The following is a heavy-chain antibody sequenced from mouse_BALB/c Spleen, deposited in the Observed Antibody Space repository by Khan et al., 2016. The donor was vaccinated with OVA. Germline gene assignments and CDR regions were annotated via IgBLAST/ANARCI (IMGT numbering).Heavy chain of an antibody. D-gene: IGHD1-1*02. CDR3: TREVVDGSSFAY. Sequence: QVQLQQPGIELVRPGASVKLSCKPSGYTFTNYWINWVKQRPGQGLEWIGNIYPSDSYSNYNQRFKDKATLTVDKSSSTAYLLLSSPTSEDSAVYYCTREVVDGSSFAYWGQGTLGTVSA. CDR2: IYPSDSYS. CDR1: GYTFTNYW. J-gene: IGHJ3*01. V-gene: IGHV1-69*02.